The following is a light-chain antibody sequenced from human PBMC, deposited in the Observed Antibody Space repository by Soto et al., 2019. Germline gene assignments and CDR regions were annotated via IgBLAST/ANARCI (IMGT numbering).Light chain of an antibody. CDR2: QVS. J-gene: IGKJ2*01. CDR1: QSLVHSNGNTY. V-gene: IGKV2-30*02. CDR3: MQGTHGPHT. Sequence: DVVITRSPLSLPVTLGQPASISCSSSQSLVHSNGNTYLAWFQQRPGQSPRRLIYQVSNRDSGVPDRFSGSGSGTDFTLKISRVEAEDFGVYHCMQGTHGPHTFGQGTKVDIK.